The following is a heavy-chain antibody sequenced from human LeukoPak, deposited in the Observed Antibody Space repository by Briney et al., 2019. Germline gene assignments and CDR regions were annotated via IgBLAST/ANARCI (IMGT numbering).Heavy chain of an antibody. V-gene: IGHV3-30*04. J-gene: IGHJ6*03. Sequence: GGSLRLSCAASGFTFSSYAMHWVRQAPGKGLEWVAVISYDGSNKYYADSVKGRFTISRDNSKNTLYLQMNSLRAEDTAVYYCASANPILLDYYYYYYMDVWGKGTTVTVSS. CDR2: ISYDGSNK. CDR3: ASANPILLDYYYYYYMDV. D-gene: IGHD3-3*01. CDR1: GFTFSSYA.